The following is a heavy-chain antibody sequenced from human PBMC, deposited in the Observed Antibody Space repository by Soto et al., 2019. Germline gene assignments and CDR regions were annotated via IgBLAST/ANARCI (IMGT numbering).Heavy chain of an antibody. D-gene: IGHD2-21*02. CDR1: DASISGYC. CDR2: IFYIGTT. CDR3: AKGGGGGVPGGDDFDY. Sequence: SDTLSLTCTVSDASISGYCWSWIRQPPGKGLEWLGYIFYIGTTNYNPSLQSRLTISVDTSKNQSSLTLSSATAAYTAVYYCAKGGGGGVPGGDDFDYSGVGTLVTAPQ. V-gene: IGHV4-59*07. J-gene: IGHJ4*02.